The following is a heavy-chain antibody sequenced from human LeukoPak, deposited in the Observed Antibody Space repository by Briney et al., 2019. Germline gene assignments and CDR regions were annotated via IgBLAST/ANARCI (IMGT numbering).Heavy chain of an antibody. V-gene: IGHV5-51*01. J-gene: IGHJ4*02. Sequence: GESLKISCKGSGYSFTTYWIGWVRQMPGKGLEWMGIIYPGDSDTRYSPSFQGQVTFSADKSISTAYLQWSSLKASDTAMYYCARNSGYSYGYFDYWGQGTLVTVSS. CDR1: GYSFTTYW. CDR2: IYPGDSDT. CDR3: ARNSGYSYGYFDY. D-gene: IGHD5-18*01.